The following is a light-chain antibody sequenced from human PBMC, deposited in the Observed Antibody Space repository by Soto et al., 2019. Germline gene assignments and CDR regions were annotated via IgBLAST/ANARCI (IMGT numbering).Light chain of an antibody. V-gene: IGKV4-1*01. J-gene: IGKJ4*01. CDR3: QQSYSAPFT. Sequence: DIVMTQSPDSLAVSLGERATINCKSSQSVLYSSNNKNYLAWYQQRPGHPPKLLIYWASTRESGVPDRFSGSGSGTDFTLTISSLQAEDVAVYYCQQSYSAPFTFGGGTKVEIK. CDR2: WAS. CDR1: QSVLYSSNNKNY.